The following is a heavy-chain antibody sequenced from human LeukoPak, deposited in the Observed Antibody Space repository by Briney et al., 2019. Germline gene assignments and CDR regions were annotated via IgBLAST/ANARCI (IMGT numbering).Heavy chain of an antibody. CDR3: ARDQDYYDSSGSDY. CDR1: GYTFTSYG. Sequence: ASVTVSCKASGYTFTSYGISWVRQAPGQGLEWMGLISAYNGNTNYAQKLQGRVTMTTDTSTSTAYMELRSLRSDDTAVYYCARDQDYYDSSGSDYWGQGTLVTVSS. D-gene: IGHD3-22*01. V-gene: IGHV1-18*01. J-gene: IGHJ4*02. CDR2: ISAYNGNT.